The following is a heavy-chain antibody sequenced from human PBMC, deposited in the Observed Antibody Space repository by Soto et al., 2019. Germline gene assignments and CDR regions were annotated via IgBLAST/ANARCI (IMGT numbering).Heavy chain of an antibody. CDR1: GGSFSGYY. V-gene: IGHV4-34*01. Sequence: SETLSLTCAVYGGSFSGYYWSWIRQPPGKGLEWIGEINHSGSTNYNPSLKSRVTISVDTSKNQFSLKLSSVTAADTAVYYCAGGLRQSYYYYYGMDVWGQGTTVTV. CDR2: INHSGST. J-gene: IGHJ6*02. CDR3: AGGLRQSYYYYYGMDV.